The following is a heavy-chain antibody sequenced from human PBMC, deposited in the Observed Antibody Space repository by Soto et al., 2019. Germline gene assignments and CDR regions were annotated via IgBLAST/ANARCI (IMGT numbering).Heavy chain of an antibody. CDR2: IYYSGST. CDR1: GVSIISYY. D-gene: IGHD6-13*01. Sequence: SETLSLTCTVSGVSIISYYWSWILQPPWKGLEWIGYIYYSGSTNYNPSLKSRVTISVDTSKNQFSLKLSSVTAADTAVYYCAREPAGIAAAGNVAGGDYWGQGTLVTVSS. V-gene: IGHV4-59*12. J-gene: IGHJ4*02. CDR3: AREPAGIAAAGNVAGGDY.